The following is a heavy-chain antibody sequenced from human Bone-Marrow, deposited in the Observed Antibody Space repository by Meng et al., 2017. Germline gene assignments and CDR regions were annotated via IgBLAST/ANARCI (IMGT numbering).Heavy chain of an antibody. D-gene: IGHD6-13*01. CDR2: VSYDGSHQ. Sequence: QVQLLESGGGVVQPGGSLRLSCAASGFTFSSSGMHWVRQAPGKGLEWVSTVSYDGSHQSFADSVKGRFTMSRLNSKNTLYLQMNSLRSEDTAVYYCAKDRTSSWALDYWGQGALVTVSS. V-gene: IGHV3-30*18. J-gene: IGHJ4*02. CDR1: GFTFSSSG. CDR3: AKDRTSSWALDY.